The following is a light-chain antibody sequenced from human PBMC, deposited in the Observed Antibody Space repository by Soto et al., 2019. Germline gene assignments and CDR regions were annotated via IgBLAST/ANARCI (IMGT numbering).Light chain of an antibody. CDR1: QGISSY. CDR3: QQLNSYPLT. Sequence: IQLTQSPSALSASVGDRVTLTCRASQGISSYLAWYQQKPGKAPKLLIYAASTLQSGVPARFSGSGSVTDFTLTISRLQPEDFATYYCQQLNSYPLTFGGGTKVEIK. J-gene: IGKJ4*01. CDR2: AAS. V-gene: IGKV1-9*01.